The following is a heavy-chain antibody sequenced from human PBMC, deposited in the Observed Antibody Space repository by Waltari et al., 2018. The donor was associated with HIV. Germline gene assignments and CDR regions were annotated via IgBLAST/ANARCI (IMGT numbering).Heavy chain of an antibody. J-gene: IGHJ3*02. D-gene: IGHD4-17*01. CDR1: GYSFTRFG. CDR2: ISVYNDNT. CDR3: ARAPMTTVTSRGFDI. V-gene: IGHV1-18*01. Sequence: QVQLVQSGAEVKKPGASLKVSGKASGYSFTRFGISWVRQAPGQGLEWIGWISVYNDNTKYAQKIQDRLNMTTDSPTSTAYMELRSLRSDDTAVYYCARAPMTTVTSRGFDIWGQGTMVIVSS.